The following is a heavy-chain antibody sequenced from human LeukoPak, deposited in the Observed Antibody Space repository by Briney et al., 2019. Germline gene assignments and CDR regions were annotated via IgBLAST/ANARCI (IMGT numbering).Heavy chain of an antibody. CDR2: MNPNSGNT. CDR3: VRDRTKYCSSTNCPLDY. J-gene: IGHJ4*02. D-gene: IGHD2-2*01. CDR1: GYTFTSYD. Sequence: ASVKVPCKASGYTFTSYDINWVRQATGQGLEWMGWMNPNSGNTGYAQKFQGRVTMTRNTSISTAYMELSSLRSEDTAVYYCVRDRTKYCSSTNCPLDYWGQGTLVTVSS. V-gene: IGHV1-8*01.